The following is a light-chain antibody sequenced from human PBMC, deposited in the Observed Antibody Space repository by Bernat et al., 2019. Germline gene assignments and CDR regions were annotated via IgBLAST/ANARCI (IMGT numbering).Light chain of an antibody. CDR2: AAS. CDR1: QGISNY. J-gene: IGKJ3*01. CDR3: QKYSSAPRVT. V-gene: IGKV1-27*01. Sequence: DIQMTQSPSSLSASVGDTVTITCRASQGISNYLAWYQQQPGKVPKLLIYAASTLQSGVPSRFSGSGSGTDFTLTISSLQPEDVATYYCQKYSSAPRVTFGPGTKVDIK.